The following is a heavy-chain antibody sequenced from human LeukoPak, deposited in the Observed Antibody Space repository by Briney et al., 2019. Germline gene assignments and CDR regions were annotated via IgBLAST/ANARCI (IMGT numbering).Heavy chain of an antibody. CDR3: ANHLACGSTSCPPFGS. V-gene: IGHV3-21*01. Sequence: TGGSLRLSCTASGFTFSTYSMNWVRQAPGKGLEWVASISDRGTYLYYADSVKGRFTISRDNAKNSLYLQMNSLRAEDTAVYYCANHLACGSTSCPPFGSWDQGTLVTVPS. D-gene: IGHD2-2*01. CDR1: GFTFSTYS. CDR2: ISDRGTYL. J-gene: IGHJ4*02.